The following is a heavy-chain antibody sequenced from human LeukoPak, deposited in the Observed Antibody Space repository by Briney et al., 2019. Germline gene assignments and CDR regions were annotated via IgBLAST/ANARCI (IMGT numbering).Heavy chain of an antibody. CDR1: GFTVSSNF. CDR2: INSDGTST. J-gene: IGHJ4*02. D-gene: IGHD6-13*01. CDR3: ARDGGRDSTYWYYY. Sequence: PGGSLRLSCAASGFTVSSNFMTWVRQAPGKGLEWVSRINSDGTSTNYADSVKGRFTISRDNGENSLYLQMNSLRDVDTAVYYCARDGGRDSTYWYYYWGQGTLVTVSS. V-gene: IGHV3-74*01.